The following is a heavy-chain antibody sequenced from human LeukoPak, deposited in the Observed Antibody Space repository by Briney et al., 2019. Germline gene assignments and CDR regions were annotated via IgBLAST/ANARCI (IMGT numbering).Heavy chain of an antibody. CDR2: ISYDGSNK. CDR3: GVSPGALDV. D-gene: IGHD3-10*01. CDR1: GLPFSSYT. J-gene: IGHJ6*02. V-gene: IGHV3-30-3*01. Sequence: PGGSLRLSRAASGLPFSSYTMHWVRQAPDKGLEWVAVISYDGSNKYYADSVKGRFTISRDNSKNTLALQMNSLRGEDTAVYYCGVSPGALDVWGHGTTVTVSS.